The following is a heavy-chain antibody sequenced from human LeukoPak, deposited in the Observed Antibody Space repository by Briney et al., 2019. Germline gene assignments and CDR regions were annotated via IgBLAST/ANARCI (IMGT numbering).Heavy chain of an antibody. CDR3: ARVVTRLREGDYYYAMDV. D-gene: IGHD1-26*01. CDR1: GYTFTSYG. J-gene: IGHJ6*02. CDR2: ISAYNGNT. V-gene: IGHV1-18*01. Sequence: GASVTVSCTASGYTFTSYGISWVRQAPGQGLEWMGWISAYNGNTNYAQKLQGRVTMTTDTSTSTAYMELSSLRSEDTAVYYCARVVTRLREGDYYYAMDVWGQGTTVTVSS.